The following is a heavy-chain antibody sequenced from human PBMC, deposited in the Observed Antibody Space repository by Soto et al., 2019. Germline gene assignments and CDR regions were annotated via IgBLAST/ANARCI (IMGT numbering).Heavy chain of an antibody. V-gene: IGHV1-46*03. Sequence: ASVKVSCKASGYTFTSYYMHWVRQAPGQELEWMGIINPSGGSTSYAQKFQGRVTMTRDTSTSTVYMELSSLRSEDTAVYYCARGGGYCTNGVCFSYYYYMDVRGKGTTVTVSS. D-gene: IGHD2-8*01. CDR1: GYTFTSYY. J-gene: IGHJ6*03. CDR2: INPSGGST. CDR3: ARGGGYCTNGVCFSYYYYMDV.